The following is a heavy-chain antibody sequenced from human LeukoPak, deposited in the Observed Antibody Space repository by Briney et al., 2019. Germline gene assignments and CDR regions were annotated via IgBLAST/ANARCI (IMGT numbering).Heavy chain of an antibody. J-gene: IGHJ4*02. CDR2: IGGGGVYT. D-gene: IGHD1-1*01. CDR1: TLTLLDYS. CDR3: AKRKDVSGTTAAFDY. Sequence: GRCLSLSCPVTTLTLLDYSVSCDSQPPGKGREWDAGIGGGGVYTFYANSVRGRFTMSRDNSKKTLYLQMNSLRGDDTAVYYCAKRKDVSGTTAAFDYWGQGTLVTVSS. V-gene: IGHV3-23*01.